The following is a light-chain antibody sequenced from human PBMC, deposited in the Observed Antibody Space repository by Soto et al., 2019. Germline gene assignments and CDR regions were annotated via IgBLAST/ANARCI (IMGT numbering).Light chain of an antibody. J-gene: IGKJ5*01. CDR1: QVVTTN. V-gene: IGKV3-15*01. Sequence: ERVMTQSPASLSVSAGERVTLSFMAGQVVTTNFAWYQQKSGQSPRLLIYDVSTRATGVPARFSGTGSETDFTLTISGLQSEDSAVYFCQQYNNWPFSFGQGTRLEIK. CDR3: QQYNNWPFS. CDR2: DVS.